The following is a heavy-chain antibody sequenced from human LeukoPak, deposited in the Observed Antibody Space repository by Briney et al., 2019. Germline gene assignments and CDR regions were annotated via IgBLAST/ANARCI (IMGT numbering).Heavy chain of an antibody. CDR1: GYTFAGYY. D-gene: IGHD3-10*01. J-gene: IGHJ5*02. V-gene: IGHV1-69*13. CDR2: IIPIFGTA. Sequence: GASVKVSCKTSGYTFAGYYMHWVRQAPGQGLEWMGGIIPIFGTANYAQKFQGRVTITADESTSTAYMELSSLRSEDTAVYYCASVMVRGLRFDPWGQGTLVTVSS. CDR3: ASVMVRGLRFDP.